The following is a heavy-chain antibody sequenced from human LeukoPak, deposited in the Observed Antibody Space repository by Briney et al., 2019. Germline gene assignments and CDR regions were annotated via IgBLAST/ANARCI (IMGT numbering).Heavy chain of an antibody. J-gene: IGHJ6*04. V-gene: IGHV1-3*01. D-gene: IGHD3-10*01. CDR3: ARDEITMVRGVTNGMDV. CDR2: INAGNGNT. CDR1: GYTFTSYA. Sequence: RWASVKVSCKASGYTFTSYAMHWVRQAPGQRLEWMGWINAGNGNTKYSQKFQGRVTITRDTSASTAYMELSSLRSEDTAVYYCARDEITMVRGVTNGMDVWGKGTTDTVSS.